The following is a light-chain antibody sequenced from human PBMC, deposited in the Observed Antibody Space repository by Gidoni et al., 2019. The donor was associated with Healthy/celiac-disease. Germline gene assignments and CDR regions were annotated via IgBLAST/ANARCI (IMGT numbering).Light chain of an antibody. CDR2: DAS. Sequence: DIQMTQSPSSLSASVGDRVTITCQASQYISNYLNWYQQKPGKAPKPLIYDASNLETGVPSRFSGSGSGTDFTFTISSLQPEDIATYYCQQYDNLPLTFXGXTKVEIK. V-gene: IGKV1-33*01. CDR1: QYISNY. CDR3: QQYDNLPLT. J-gene: IGKJ4*01.